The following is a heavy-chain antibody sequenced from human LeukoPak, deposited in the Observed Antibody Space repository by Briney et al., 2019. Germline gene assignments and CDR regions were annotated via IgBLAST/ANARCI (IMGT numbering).Heavy chain of an antibody. Sequence: PGGSLRLSCAASGFIVSSNYMSWVRQAPGKGLEWVSVIYTGGGTYYADSVKGRFTISRDNTKNTVYLQMNSLRAEDTAVYFCAREPDAGSGRYRAYFDYWGQGTLATVSS. V-gene: IGHV3-53*01. J-gene: IGHJ4*02. CDR2: IYTGGGT. CDR3: AREPDAGSGRYRAYFDY. CDR1: GFIVSSNY. D-gene: IGHD1-26*01.